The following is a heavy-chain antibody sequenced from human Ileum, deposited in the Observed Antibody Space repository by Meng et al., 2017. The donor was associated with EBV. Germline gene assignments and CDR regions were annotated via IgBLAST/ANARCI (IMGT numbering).Heavy chain of an antibody. D-gene: IGHD5-24*01. CDR3: ARHSGYNQGY. V-gene: IGHV4/OR15-8*01. CDR2: SCYSGSP. Sequence: HVQVEASGPGLVKPSVTLSLICFVLYGSISSRNWWSWVRQPPGKGLEWIGQSCYSGSPSYNPSLKSRVTMSVDKSKNQVSLNLNSVTAADTALYYCARHSGYNQGYWGQGTLVTVSS. J-gene: IGHJ4*02. CDR1: YGSISSRNW.